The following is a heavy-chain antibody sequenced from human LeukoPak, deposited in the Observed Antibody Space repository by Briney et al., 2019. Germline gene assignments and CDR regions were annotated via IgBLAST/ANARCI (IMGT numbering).Heavy chain of an antibody. Sequence: GRSLRLYCAASGFTFSSYAMHWVRQATGKGLEWVAVISYDGSNKYYADSVKGRFTISRDNSKNTPYLQMNRLRAEDTAVYYCARVMYAATPYYYYYGMDVWGQGTTVTVSS. V-gene: IGHV3-30-3*01. CDR2: ISYDGSNK. CDR3: ARVMYAATPYYYYYGMDV. J-gene: IGHJ6*02. D-gene: IGHD2-8*01. CDR1: GFTFSSYA.